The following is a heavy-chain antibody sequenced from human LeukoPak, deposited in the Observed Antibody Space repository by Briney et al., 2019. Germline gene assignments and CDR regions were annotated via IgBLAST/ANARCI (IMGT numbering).Heavy chain of an antibody. CDR2: IYYSGST. D-gene: IGHD3-3*01. CDR3: ARGRTEENHFGVVIYYYYGMDV. V-gene: IGHV4-59*01. CDR1: GGSISSYY. Sequence: SETLSLTCTVSGGSISSYYWSWIRQPPGKGLEWIGYIYYSGSTNYNPSLESRVTISVDTSKNQFSLKLTSVTAADTAVYYCARGRTEENHFGVVIYYYYGMDVWGQGTTVTVSS. J-gene: IGHJ6*02.